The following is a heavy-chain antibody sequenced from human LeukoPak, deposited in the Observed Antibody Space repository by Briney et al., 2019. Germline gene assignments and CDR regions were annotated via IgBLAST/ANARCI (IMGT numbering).Heavy chain of an antibody. CDR3: AKGHTYGLGESYLDF. D-gene: IGHD5-18*01. Sequence: PGRSLRLSCEASGYTFDDYAMHWVRQAPGKGLEWVSAISWNSGSIGYAESVKGRFTISRDNGKNSLYLQMNSLRTEDTALYYCAKGHTYGLGESYLDFWGQGTLVSVSS. CDR2: ISWNSGSI. V-gene: IGHV3-9*01. CDR1: GYTFDDYA. J-gene: IGHJ4*02.